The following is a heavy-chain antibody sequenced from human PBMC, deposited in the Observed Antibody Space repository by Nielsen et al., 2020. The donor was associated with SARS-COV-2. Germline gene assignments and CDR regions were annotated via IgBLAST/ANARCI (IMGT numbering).Heavy chain of an antibody. CDR2: INHSGST. Sequence: SETLSLTCAVYGGSFSGYYWSWIRQPPGKGLEWIGEINHSGSTNYNPSLKSRVTISVDTSKNQFSLKLSSVTAADTAVYYCARDPAAAGNYYYYGMDVWGQGTTVTASS. V-gene: IGHV4-34*01. J-gene: IGHJ6*02. CDR3: ARDPAAAGNYYYYGMDV. CDR1: GGSFSGYY. D-gene: IGHD6-13*01.